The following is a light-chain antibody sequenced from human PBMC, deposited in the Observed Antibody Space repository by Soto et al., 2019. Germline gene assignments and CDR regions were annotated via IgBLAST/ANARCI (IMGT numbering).Light chain of an antibody. Sequence: QSALTQPPSASGSPGQSVTISCTGTSSDVGGYNYVSWYQQHPGKAPKLMIYEVSKRPSGVPDRFSGYKSGNTASLTVSGLQPEDEADYYCSSYAGSNNLGVFGGGTKVTVL. V-gene: IGLV2-8*01. CDR1: SSDVGGYNY. J-gene: IGLJ2*01. CDR2: EVS. CDR3: SSYAGSNNLGV.